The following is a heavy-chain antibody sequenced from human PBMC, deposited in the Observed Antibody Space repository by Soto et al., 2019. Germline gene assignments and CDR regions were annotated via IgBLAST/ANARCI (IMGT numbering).Heavy chain of an antibody. D-gene: IGHD2-15*01. CDR3: ARRIMGGSCYSRLKYYLDY. V-gene: IGHV1-3*01. CDR2: INAGNGNT. J-gene: IGHJ4*01. CDR1: GYTFTSYA. Sequence: DSLKVSCNASGYTFTSYAMHWERQAPGQRLEWMGWINAGNGNTRYSQKFQGRVTITRDTSASTAYTELSSLISEVTVVYYYARRIMGGSCYSRLKYYLDY.